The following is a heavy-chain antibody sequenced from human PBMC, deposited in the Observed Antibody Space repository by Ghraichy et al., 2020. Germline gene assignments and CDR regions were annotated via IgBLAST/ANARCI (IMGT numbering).Heavy chain of an antibody. Sequence: ASVKVSCKASGYTFTTYGISWVRQAPGQGLEWVGWISGKDGETNYAQKLRGRVTMTTDTSTTTVYMELRSLRSDDTAVYYCARDYYYYDSCGYEDTFDIWGKGTMVTVDS. CDR1: GYTFTTYG. CDR3: ARDYYYYDSCGYEDTFDI. V-gene: IGHV1-18*04. CDR2: ISGKDGET. J-gene: IGHJ3*02. D-gene: IGHD3-22*01.